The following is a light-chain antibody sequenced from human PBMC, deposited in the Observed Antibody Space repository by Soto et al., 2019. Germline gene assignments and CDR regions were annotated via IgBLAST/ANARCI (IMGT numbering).Light chain of an antibody. V-gene: IGKV3-20*01. Sequence: EIVLTQSPGTLSLSPGERATLSCRASQSVGSDHLAWYQQKPGQAPRLLLYGASNRASGIPDRFSGSGSGTDITLTISRLEPEDFAVYSCQQDGSSPYTFGQGTKLEI. CDR3: QQDGSSPYT. CDR1: QSVGSDH. CDR2: GAS. J-gene: IGKJ2*01.